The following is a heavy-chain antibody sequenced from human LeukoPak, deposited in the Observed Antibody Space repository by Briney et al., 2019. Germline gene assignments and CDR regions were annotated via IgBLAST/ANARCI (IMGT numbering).Heavy chain of an antibody. J-gene: IGHJ4*02. Sequence: GGSLRLSCAVSGFTFSSHWMSWVRQAPGKGLEWVANIKKDGSDKYYVDSVKGRFTISRDNAGNSLYLQMNSLRDEDTAVYFCARNPDGAYFDCWGQGALVTVSS. CDR2: IKKDGSDK. V-gene: IGHV3-7*02. CDR3: ARNPDGAYFDC. D-gene: IGHD3-10*01. CDR1: GFTFSSHW.